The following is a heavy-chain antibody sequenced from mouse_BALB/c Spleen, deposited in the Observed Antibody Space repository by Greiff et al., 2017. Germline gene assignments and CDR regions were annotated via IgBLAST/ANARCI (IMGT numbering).Heavy chain of an antibody. CDR1: GFSLTSYG. D-gene: IGHD2-4*01. CDR2: IWSGGST. CDR3: ARNLLDYHYFDY. V-gene: IGHV2-2*02. J-gene: IGHJ2*01. Sequence: VQGVESGPGLVQPSQSLSITCTVSGFSLTSYGVHWVRQSPGKGLEWLGVIWSGGSTDYNAAFISRLSISKDNSKSQVFFKMNSLQANDTAIYYCARNLLDYHYFDYWGQGTTLTVSS.